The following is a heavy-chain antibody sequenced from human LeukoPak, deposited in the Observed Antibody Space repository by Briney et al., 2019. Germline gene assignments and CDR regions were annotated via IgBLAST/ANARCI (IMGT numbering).Heavy chain of an antibody. CDR1: GYTFTDYY. D-gene: IGHD4-23*01. CDR2: INPNSGST. Sequence: ASVKVSCKASGYTFTDYYMYWVRQAPGQGLEWMGRINPNSGSTNYAQKFQGRVTMTRDTSFSTAYMELSRLTSDDTAVYYCARGQRELRWYYWGQGTLVTVSS. V-gene: IGHV1-2*02. CDR3: ARGQRELRWYY. J-gene: IGHJ4*02.